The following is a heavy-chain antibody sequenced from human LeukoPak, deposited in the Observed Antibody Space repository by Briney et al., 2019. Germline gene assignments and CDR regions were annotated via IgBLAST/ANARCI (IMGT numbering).Heavy chain of an antibody. Sequence: GGSLTLPCAASGFTSSSYEILWVPQAPGKGLEWVSAISGSGGSTYYADSVKGRFTISRDNSKNTLYLQMNSLRAEDTAVYYCAKVLAGTTFDYFDYWGQGTLVTVSS. J-gene: IGHJ4*02. V-gene: IGHV3-23*01. CDR3: AKVLAGTTFDYFDY. CDR2: ISGSGGST. D-gene: IGHD1-7*01. CDR1: GFTSSSYE.